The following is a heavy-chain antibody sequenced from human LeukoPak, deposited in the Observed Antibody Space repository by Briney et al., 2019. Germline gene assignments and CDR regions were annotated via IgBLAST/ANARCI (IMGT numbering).Heavy chain of an antibody. CDR2: INHSGST. CDR1: GGSFSGYY. Sequence: PSETLSLTCAVYGGSFSGYYWSWIRQPPGKGLEWIGEINHSGSTNYNPSLKSRVTISVDTPNNQFSLNLRSVTAADTAVYYCARRRYYDGSGYLQWGQGTLLSVSS. D-gene: IGHD3-22*01. CDR3: ARRRYYDGSGYLQ. V-gene: IGHV4-34*01. J-gene: IGHJ1*01.